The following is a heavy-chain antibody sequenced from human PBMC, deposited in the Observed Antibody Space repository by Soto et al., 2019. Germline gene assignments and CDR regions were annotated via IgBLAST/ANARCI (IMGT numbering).Heavy chain of an antibody. D-gene: IGHD6-19*01. CDR3: ASGGIAVAGTRKGWFVP. CDR2: TYYRSKWYN. CDR1: GDSVSSNSAA. J-gene: IGHJ5*02. Sequence: SQTLSLTCVISGDSVSSNSAAWNWIRQSPSRGLEWLGRTYYRSKWYNDYAVSVKSRITINPDTSKNPFSLQLNSVTPEDTAVYYCASGGIAVAGTRKGWFVPGGQGTLVTVSS. V-gene: IGHV6-1*01.